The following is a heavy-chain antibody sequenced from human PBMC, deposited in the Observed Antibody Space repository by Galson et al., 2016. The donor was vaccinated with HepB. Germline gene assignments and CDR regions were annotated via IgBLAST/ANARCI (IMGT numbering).Heavy chain of an antibody. CDR3: AKTSRNWNPNFFDS. Sequence: SLRLSCAASGFNFEDCLVSWVRQAPGKGLEWVSSISGSGGSTYYADSVKGRFTISRDNSKKTLSLQMNSLRAADTAIYYCAKTSRNWNPNFFDSWGQGTLVTVSS. CDR2: ISGSGGST. CDR1: GFNFEDCL. V-gene: IGHV3-23*01. J-gene: IGHJ4*02. D-gene: IGHD1-20*01.